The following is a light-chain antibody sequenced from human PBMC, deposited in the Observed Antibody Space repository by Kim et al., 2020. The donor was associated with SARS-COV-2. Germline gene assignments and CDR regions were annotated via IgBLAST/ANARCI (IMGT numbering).Light chain of an antibody. CDR3: QQYGSSPLT. J-gene: IGKJ4*01. Sequence: EIVLTQSPGTLSLSPGERATRSCRASQSVSSSYLAWYQQKPGQAPRLLIYGASSRATGIPDRFSGSGSGTDFTLTISRLEPEDFAVYYCQQYGSSPLTFGGGTKLEI. CDR1: QSVSSSY. CDR2: GAS. V-gene: IGKV3-20*01.